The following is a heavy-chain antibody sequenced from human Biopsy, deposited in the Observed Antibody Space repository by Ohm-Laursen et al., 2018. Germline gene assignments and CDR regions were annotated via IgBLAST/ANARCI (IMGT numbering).Heavy chain of an antibody. Sequence: SLTPSLTCTVSGRSLNSYYWSWIRQPAGKGLEWIGRIYSSGKNNYNPSLKSRVTLSMDTSKRQFSLKLSFVTAADTAVYYCARWTPEYDSSRYYLDAFDIWGQGTKVTVSS. J-gene: IGHJ3*02. CDR2: IYSSGKN. D-gene: IGHD3-22*01. CDR3: ARWTPEYDSSRYYLDAFDI. CDR1: GRSLNSYY. V-gene: IGHV4-4*07.